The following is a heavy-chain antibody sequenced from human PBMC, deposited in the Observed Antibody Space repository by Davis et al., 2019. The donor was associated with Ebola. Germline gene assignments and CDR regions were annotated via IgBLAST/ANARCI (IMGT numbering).Heavy chain of an antibody. CDR2: IYHSGST. Sequence: PSETLSLTCAVSGYSISSGYYWGWIRQPPGKGLEWIGSIYHSGSTNYNPSLKSRVTMSVDTSKNQFSLKLSSVTAADTAVYYCAREGIAAAGTYWFDPWGQGTLVTVSS. CDR1: GYSISSGYY. V-gene: IGHV4-38-2*02. J-gene: IGHJ5*02. D-gene: IGHD6-13*01. CDR3: AREGIAAAGTYWFDP.